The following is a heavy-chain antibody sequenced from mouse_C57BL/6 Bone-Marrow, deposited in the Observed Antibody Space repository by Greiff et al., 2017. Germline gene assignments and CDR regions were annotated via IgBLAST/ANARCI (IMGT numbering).Heavy chain of an antibody. Sequence: VQLQQSGAELVRPGASVKLSCTASGFNIKDDYMHWVKQRPEQGLEWIGWIDPENGDTEYASKFQGKATITADTSSNTAYLQLSSLTSEDIAVYYCTTEGFFDYWGQGTTLTVSS. V-gene: IGHV14-4*01. D-gene: IGHD3-3*01. CDR3: TTEGFFDY. J-gene: IGHJ2*01. CDR1: GFNIKDDY. CDR2: IDPENGDT.